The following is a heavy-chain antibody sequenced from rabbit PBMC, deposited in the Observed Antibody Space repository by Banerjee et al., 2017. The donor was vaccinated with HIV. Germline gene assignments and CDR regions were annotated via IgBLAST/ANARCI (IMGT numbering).Heavy chain of an antibody. V-gene: IGHV1S45*01. D-gene: IGHD1-1*01. CDR1: GFSFSNNYW. Sequence: QEQLEESGGDLVKPGASLTLTCTASGFSFSNNYWIYWVRQAPGKGLEWIACIYASSSDITYYASWAKGRFTISKTSSTTVTLQVTSLTAADTATYFCAKCDYYYRLTRLDLWGPGTLVTVS. CDR3: AKCDYYYRLTRLDL. J-gene: IGHJ3*01. CDR2: IYASSSDIT.